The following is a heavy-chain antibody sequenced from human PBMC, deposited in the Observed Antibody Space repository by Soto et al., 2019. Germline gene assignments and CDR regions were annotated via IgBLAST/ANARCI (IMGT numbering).Heavy chain of an antibody. CDR1: GYTFTSYD. J-gene: IGHJ6*02. D-gene: IGHD6-13*01. Sequence: ASVKVSCKASGYTFTSYDINWVRQATGQGLEWMGWMNPNSGNTGYAQKFQGRVTMTRNTSISTAYMELSSLRSEDTAVYYCARDSIAAAGTFQSYYYYGMDVWGQGTTVTVSS. CDR2: MNPNSGNT. CDR3: ARDSIAAAGTFQSYYYYGMDV. V-gene: IGHV1-8*01.